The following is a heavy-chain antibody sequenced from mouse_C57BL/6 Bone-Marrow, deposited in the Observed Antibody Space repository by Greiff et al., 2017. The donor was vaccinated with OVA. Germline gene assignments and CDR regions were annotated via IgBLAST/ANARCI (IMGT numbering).Heavy chain of an antibody. CDR1: GYTFTSYW. V-gene: IGHV1-64*01. CDR3: ARLSTVVPGFAY. D-gene: IGHD1-1*01. CDR2: IHPNSGST. J-gene: IGHJ3*01. Sequence: VQLQQPGAELVKPGASVKLSCKASGYTFTSYWMHWVKQRPGQGLEWIGMIHPNSGSTNYNEKFKSKATLTVDKSSSTAYMQLSSLTSEDSAVYDCARLSTVVPGFAYWGQGTLVTVSA.